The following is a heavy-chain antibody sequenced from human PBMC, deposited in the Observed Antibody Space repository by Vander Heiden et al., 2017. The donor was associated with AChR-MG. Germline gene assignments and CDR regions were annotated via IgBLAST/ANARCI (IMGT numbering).Heavy chain of an antibody. CDR3: ALEEWGYFDY. V-gene: IGHV3-23*01. CDR1: RFDFSSHA. Sequence: EVHLLESGGGLVQPGGSRRLSCAASRFDFSSHAMRWVGQSPGRGLEWVSTIHGSGGTPFYADSVKGRFTISRDDSKSTLYLEMKSLRAEDTAVYYCALEEWGYFDYWGQGTLVTVSS. J-gene: IGHJ4*02. CDR2: IHGSGGTP. D-gene: IGHD1-1*01.